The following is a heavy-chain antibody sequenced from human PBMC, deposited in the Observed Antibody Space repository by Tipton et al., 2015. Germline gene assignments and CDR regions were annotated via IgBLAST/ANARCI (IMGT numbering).Heavy chain of an antibody. V-gene: IGHV4-4*07. CDR1: GGSISNYY. Sequence: GSLRLSCTVSGGSISNYYWSWIRQTAGRGLEWIGRIYSSGSTTYSPSFKSRVTMSVDTSKNQFSLKLTSVTATDTAVYYCARASPLIVGATMMFDYWGQGTLVTVSS. J-gene: IGHJ4*02. CDR2: IYSSGST. CDR3: ARASPLIVGATMMFDY. D-gene: IGHD1-26*01.